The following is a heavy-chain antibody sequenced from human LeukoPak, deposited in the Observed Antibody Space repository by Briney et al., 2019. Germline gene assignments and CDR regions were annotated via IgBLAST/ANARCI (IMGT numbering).Heavy chain of an antibody. CDR3: ARWRVDYSLYYYYGMDV. D-gene: IGHD4-11*01. CDR2: INHSGST. V-gene: IGHV4-61*01. Sequence: KASETLSLTCTVSGGSVSSGSYYWSWIRQPPGKGLEWIGEINHSGSTNYNPSLKSRVTISVDTSKNQFSLKLSSVTAADTAVYYCARWRVDYSLYYYYGMDVWGQGTTVTVSS. J-gene: IGHJ6*02. CDR1: GGSVSSGSYY.